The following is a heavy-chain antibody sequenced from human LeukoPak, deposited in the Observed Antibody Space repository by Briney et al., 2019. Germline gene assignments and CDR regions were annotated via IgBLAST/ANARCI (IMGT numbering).Heavy chain of an antibody. CDR1: GDSTVGYY. D-gene: IGHD3-22*01. V-gene: IGHV4-59*12. J-gene: IGHJ3*02. CDR2: VYRSGQS. CDR3: ASGKYYYDDSASVNRASRTAFHI. Sequence: SETLSLTCSVSGDSTVGYYWGWIRQSPGRAPEWLAYVYRSGQSDYNSFLRGRVTVSLDRSKTQVSLRLRSLTAADTAIYYCASGKYYYDDSASVNRASRTAFHIWAQGTMVLVSS.